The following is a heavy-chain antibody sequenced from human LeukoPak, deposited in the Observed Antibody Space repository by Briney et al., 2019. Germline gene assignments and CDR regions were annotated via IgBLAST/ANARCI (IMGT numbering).Heavy chain of an antibody. CDR3: ARVGIAVADIWFDP. CDR1: GYTFTGYY. J-gene: IGHJ5*02. V-gene: IGHV1-2*04. CDR2: INPNSGGT. Sequence: ASVKVSCKASGYTFTGYYMHWVRQAPGQGLEWMGWINPNSGGTNYAQKFQGWVTMTRDTSISTAYMELSRLRSDDTAVYYCARVGIAVADIWFDPWGQGTLVTVSS. D-gene: IGHD6-19*01.